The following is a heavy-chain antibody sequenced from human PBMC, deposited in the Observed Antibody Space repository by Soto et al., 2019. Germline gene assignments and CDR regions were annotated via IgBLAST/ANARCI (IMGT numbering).Heavy chain of an antibody. CDR3: ERARLGFGPNAFDI. D-gene: IGHD3-10*01. CDR1: GGSISSYY. Sequence: PSETLSLTCTVSGGSISSYYWSWIRQPPGKGLEWIGYIYYSGSTNYNPSLKSRVTISVDTSKNQFSLKLSSVTAADTAVYYCERARLGFGPNAFDIWGQGTMVTVSS. J-gene: IGHJ3*02. V-gene: IGHV4-59*01. CDR2: IYYSGST.